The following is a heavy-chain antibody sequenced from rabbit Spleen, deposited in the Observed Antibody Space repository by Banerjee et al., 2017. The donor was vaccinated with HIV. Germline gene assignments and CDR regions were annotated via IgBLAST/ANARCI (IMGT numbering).Heavy chain of an antibody. J-gene: IGHJ4*01. Sequence: QSLEESGGDLVKPGASLTLTCTASGFSFSSYYMCWVRQAPGKGLEWIACIHAGSSGSTYYASWAKGRFTISKTSSTTVTLQMTSLTAADTATYFCARDWAVNSGSYVFNLWGPGTLVTVS. CDR1: GFSFSSYY. CDR2: IHAGSSGST. D-gene: IGHD1-1*01. CDR3: ARDWAVNSGSYVFNL. V-gene: IGHV1S40*01.